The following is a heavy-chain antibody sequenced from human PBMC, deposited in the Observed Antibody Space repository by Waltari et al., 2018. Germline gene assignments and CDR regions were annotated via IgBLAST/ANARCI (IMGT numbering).Heavy chain of an antibody. D-gene: IGHD3-3*01. CDR2: INPNSGGT. CDR3: ASIYPITIFGVVIDRGY. J-gene: IGHJ4*02. CDR1: GYTFTGYY. V-gene: IGHV1-2*02. Sequence: QVQLVQSGAEVKKPGASVKVSCKASGYTFTGYYMHWVRQAPGQGPEWMGWINPNSGGTNYAQKFQGRVTMTRDTSISTAYMELSRLRSDDTAVYYCASIYPITIFGVVIDRGYWGQGTLVTVSS.